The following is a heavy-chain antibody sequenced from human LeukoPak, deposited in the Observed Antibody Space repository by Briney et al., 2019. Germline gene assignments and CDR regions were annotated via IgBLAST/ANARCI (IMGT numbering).Heavy chain of an antibody. CDR2: IYHSGST. CDR3: ARGSSTTKDAFDI. Sequence: SSETLSLTCTVSGGSISSGGYYWSWIRQPPGKGLEWIGYIYHSGSTYYNPSLKSRVTISVDRSKNQFSLKLSSVTAAYTAVYYCARGSSTTKDAFDIWGQGTMVTVSS. D-gene: IGHD1-1*01. CDR1: GGSISSGGYY. J-gene: IGHJ3*02. V-gene: IGHV4-30-2*01.